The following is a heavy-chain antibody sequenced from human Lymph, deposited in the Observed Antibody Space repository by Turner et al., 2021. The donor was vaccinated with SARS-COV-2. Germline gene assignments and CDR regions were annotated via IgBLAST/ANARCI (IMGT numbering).Heavy chain of an antibody. V-gene: IGHV3-53*02. CDR1: GIIVSRNY. CDR3: ARDLGTYGMDV. D-gene: IGHD6-13*01. J-gene: IGHJ6*02. Sequence: EVQLVETGGGLIQPGGSLRLSCAASGIIVSRNYMNWVRQAPGKGLEWVSVIYSGGTTYYADSVKGRFTISRDNSKNTLYLQMNSLRVEDRAVYYCARDLGTYGMDVWGQGTTVTVSS. CDR2: IYSGGTT.